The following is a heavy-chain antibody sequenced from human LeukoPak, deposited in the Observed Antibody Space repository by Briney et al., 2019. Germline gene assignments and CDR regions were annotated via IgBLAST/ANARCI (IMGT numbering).Heavy chain of an antibody. CDR2: ISGSSGNT. CDR3: ARLPPDDYGDYYYFDY. CDR1: RFAFSSYA. D-gene: IGHD4-17*01. J-gene: IGHJ4*02. Sequence: GGSLRLSCAASRFAFSSYAMTWVRQAPGKGLEWVSTISGSSGNTYYADSVKGRFTISRDNSKNSLYLQMNSLRAEDTALYYCARLPPDDYGDYYYFDYWGQGTLVTVSS. V-gene: IGHV3-23*01.